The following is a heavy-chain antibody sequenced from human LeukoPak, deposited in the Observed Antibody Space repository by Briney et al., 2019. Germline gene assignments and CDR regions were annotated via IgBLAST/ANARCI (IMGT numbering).Heavy chain of an antibody. CDR2: IKSKTDGGTT. Sequence: GGSLRLSCAASGFTFSNAWMSWVRQAPGKGLEWVGRIKSKTDGGTTDYAAPVKGRFTISRDDSKNTLYLQMNSLKTEDTAVYYCTTDAYYYGSGSYRWGQGTLVTVSS. D-gene: IGHD3-10*01. V-gene: IGHV3-15*01. J-gene: IGHJ4*02. CDR3: TTDAYYYGSGSYR. CDR1: GFTFSNAW.